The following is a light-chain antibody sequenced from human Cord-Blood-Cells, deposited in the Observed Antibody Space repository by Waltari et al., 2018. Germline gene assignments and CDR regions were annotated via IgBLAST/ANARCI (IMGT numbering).Light chain of an antibody. J-gene: IGLJ2*01. CDR3: SSYAGSNKV. Sequence: QSALTQPPSASGSPGQSVPISCTGTSSSVGGYNYVSWYQQHPGKAPKLMIYEVSKRPSGVPDRFSGSKSGNTASLTVSGLQDEDEADYYCSSYAGSNKVFGGGTKLTVL. CDR2: EVS. CDR1: SSSVGGYNY. V-gene: IGLV2-8*01.